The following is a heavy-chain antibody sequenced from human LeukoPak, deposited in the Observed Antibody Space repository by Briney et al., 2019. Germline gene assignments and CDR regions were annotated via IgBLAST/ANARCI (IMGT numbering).Heavy chain of an antibody. D-gene: IGHD3-22*01. CDR3: ARGGHDYYDSSGYYRMGNWFDP. V-gene: IGHV1-24*01. J-gene: IGHJ5*02. CDR1: GYTLTELS. Sequence: ASVKVSCKVSGYTLTELSMHWVRQAPGKGLEWMGGFDPEDGETIYAQKFQGRVTMTEDTSTDTAYMELSSLRSEDTAVYYCARGGHDYYDSSGYYRMGNWFDPWGQGTLVTVSS. CDR2: FDPEDGET.